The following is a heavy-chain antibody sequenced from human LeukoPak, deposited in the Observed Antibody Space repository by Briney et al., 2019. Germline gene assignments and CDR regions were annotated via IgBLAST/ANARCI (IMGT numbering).Heavy chain of an antibody. D-gene: IGHD1-26*01. CDR1: GGSISSYY. Sequence: KPSETLSLTCTVSGGSISSYYWSWIRQPPGKGLEWIGYIYYSGSTNYNPSLKSRVTISVDTSKNQFSLKLSSVTAADTAVYYCARQWSSGSYLNWFDPWGQGTLVTVSS. J-gene: IGHJ5*02. CDR2: IYYSGST. CDR3: ARQWSSGSYLNWFDP. V-gene: IGHV4-59*01.